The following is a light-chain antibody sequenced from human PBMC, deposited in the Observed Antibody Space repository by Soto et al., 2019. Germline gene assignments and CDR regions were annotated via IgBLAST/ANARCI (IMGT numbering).Light chain of an antibody. CDR2: RNN. V-gene: IGLV1-47*01. CDR3: ATWDDSLSGWV. Sequence: QSVLTQPPSASRTPGQRVTISCSGSSSNIGTNYVYWYQHLPGTAPKLLIYRNNQRPSGVPDRFSGSKSGTSASLAISGLRSEDESDYYCATWDDSLSGWVFGGGTKLTVL. CDR1: SSNIGTNY. J-gene: IGLJ3*02.